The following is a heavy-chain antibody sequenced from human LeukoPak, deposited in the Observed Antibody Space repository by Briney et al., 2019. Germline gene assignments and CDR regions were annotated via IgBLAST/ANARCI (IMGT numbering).Heavy chain of an antibody. V-gene: IGHV1-69*04. CDR1: GGTFSSYA. CDR3: ARHYGGHNWFDP. CDR2: IIPILGIA. Sequence: ASVKVSCKASGGTFSSYAISWVRQAPGQGLEWMGRIIPILGIANYAQKFQGRVTITADKSTSTAYMELSSLRSEDTAVYYCARHYGGHNWFDPWGQGTLVTVSS. J-gene: IGHJ5*02. D-gene: IGHD4-17*01.